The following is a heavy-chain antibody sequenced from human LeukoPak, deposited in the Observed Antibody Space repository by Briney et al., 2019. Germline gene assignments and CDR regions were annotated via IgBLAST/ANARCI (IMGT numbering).Heavy chain of an antibody. Sequence: PSETLSLTCTVSGGSISSTDYYWGWIRQPPGKGLEWIGSMYYSGSAYYNPSLKSRVTISVDTSKSQFSLRLSSVTAADTAVYYCARGTYCGGDCYSGYNWFDPWGQGTLVTVSS. V-gene: IGHV4-39*01. D-gene: IGHD2-21*02. CDR2: MYYSGSA. CDR3: ARGTYCGGDCYSGYNWFDP. CDR1: GGSISSTDYY. J-gene: IGHJ5*02.